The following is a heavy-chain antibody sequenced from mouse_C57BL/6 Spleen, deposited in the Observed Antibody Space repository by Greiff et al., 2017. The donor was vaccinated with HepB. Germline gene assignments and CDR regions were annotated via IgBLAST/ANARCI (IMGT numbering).Heavy chain of an antibody. CDR2: IYPGDGDT. D-gene: IGHD4-1*01. V-gene: IGHV1-82*01. CDR3: ARSGTVFDY. J-gene: IGHJ2*01. CDR1: GYAFSSSW. Sequence: VQLQQSGPELVKPGASVKISCKASGYAFSSSWMNWVKQRPGKGLEWIGRIYPGDGDTNYNGKLKGKATLTADKSSSTAYMQLSSLTSEDSAVYFCARSGTVFDYWGQGTTLTVSS.